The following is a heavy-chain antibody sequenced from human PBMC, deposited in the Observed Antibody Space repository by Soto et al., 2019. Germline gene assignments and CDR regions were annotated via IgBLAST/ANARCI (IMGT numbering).Heavy chain of an antibody. D-gene: IGHD2-15*01. CDR1: GDSISTVDYC. Sequence: QVHLLESGPGLVKPSQTLSLTCSVSGDSISTVDYCWAWMRQPPGQALEYIGYIYKSTTTYYNPSFESRVAISLDTSKSQFSLNVTSVTAADTAVYFCARGRYCLTGRCFPNWFDSWGQGTLVTVSS. CDR2: IYKSTTT. J-gene: IGHJ5*01. V-gene: IGHV4-30-4*01. CDR3: ARGRYCLTGRCFPNWFDS.